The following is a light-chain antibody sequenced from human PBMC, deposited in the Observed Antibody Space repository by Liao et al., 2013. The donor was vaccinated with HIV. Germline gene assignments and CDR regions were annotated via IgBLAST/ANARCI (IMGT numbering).Light chain of an antibody. CDR2: SDT. Sequence: SYELTQPPSVSVAPGKTASITCGGDNIGTKSVHWYQQKPGQAPVLVIYSDTARPSGIPERFSGSNSENTATLTISRVEAGDEADYFCQVSDGTSDHVYVFGTGTKVTVL. CDR3: QVSDGTSDHVYV. CDR1: NIGTKS. V-gene: IGLV3-21*01. J-gene: IGLJ1*01.